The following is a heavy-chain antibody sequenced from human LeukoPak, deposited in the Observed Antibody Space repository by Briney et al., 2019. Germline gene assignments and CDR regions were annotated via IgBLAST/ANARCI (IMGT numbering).Heavy chain of an antibody. Sequence: GGSLRLSCAASGFTFSSYSMNWVRQAPGKGLEWVSSISSSSSYIYYADSVKGRFTISRDNAEDSLYLQMNSLRAEDTAVYYCARDFGYCSGGSCYSTYYFDYWGQGTLVTVSS. CDR1: GFTFSSYS. CDR2: ISSSSSYI. D-gene: IGHD2-15*01. J-gene: IGHJ4*02. V-gene: IGHV3-21*01. CDR3: ARDFGYCSGGSCYSTYYFDY.